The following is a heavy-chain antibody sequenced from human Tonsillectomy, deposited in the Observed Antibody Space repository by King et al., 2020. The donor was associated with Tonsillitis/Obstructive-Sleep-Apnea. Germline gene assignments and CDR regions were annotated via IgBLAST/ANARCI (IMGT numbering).Heavy chain of an antibody. Sequence: VQLVESGGGLVQPGRSLRLSCAASGFTFDDYAMHWVRQAPGKGLEWVSGISWNSGSVVYAGAVRGRFTISRDNGKNSLYLQMNSLRPDDTALYYCAKELIIAVSGTPGDAFDMWGQGTMVTVSS. D-gene: IGHD6-13*01. J-gene: IGHJ3*02. CDR2: ISWNSGSV. CDR1: GFTFDDYA. V-gene: IGHV3-9*01. CDR3: AKELIIAVSGTPGDAFDM.